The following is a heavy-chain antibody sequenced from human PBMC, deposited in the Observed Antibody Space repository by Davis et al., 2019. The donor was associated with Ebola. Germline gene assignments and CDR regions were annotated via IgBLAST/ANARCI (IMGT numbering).Heavy chain of an antibody. Sequence: ASAKVSCKASAYTFTGYYMHWVRQAPGQGLEWMGRINPNSGGTNYAQKFQGRVTMTRDTSISTAYMELSRLRSDDTAVYYCARTARDIVVVVAATLGMDVWGKGTTVTVSS. CDR3: ARTARDIVVVVAATLGMDV. CDR2: INPNSGGT. V-gene: IGHV1-2*06. J-gene: IGHJ6*04. CDR1: AYTFTGYY. D-gene: IGHD2-15*01.